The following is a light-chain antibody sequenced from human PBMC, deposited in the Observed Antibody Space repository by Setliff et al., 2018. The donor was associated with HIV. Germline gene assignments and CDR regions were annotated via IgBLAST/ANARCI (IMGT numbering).Light chain of an antibody. CDR2: EVS. Sequence: LAQPASVSGSPGQSITISCTGTSSDVGDYDFVSWFQQHPEKAPKLMIYEVSNRPSGVSNRFSGSKSGNTASLTISGLQAEDEADYYCNSYTGCSTGYVFGTGTKVTVL. CDR3: NSYTGCSTGYV. CDR1: SSDVGDYDF. V-gene: IGLV2-14*01. J-gene: IGLJ1*01.